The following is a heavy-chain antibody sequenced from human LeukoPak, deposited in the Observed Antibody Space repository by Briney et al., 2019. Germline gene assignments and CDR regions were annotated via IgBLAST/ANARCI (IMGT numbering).Heavy chain of an antibody. CDR1: GGSISSYY. J-gene: IGHJ2*01. Sequence: SETLSLTCAVFGGSISSYYWSWIRQPAGKGLEWIGRIHTSGSTNSNPSLKSRVTMSVDTSKNQFSLKLTSVTAADTAVYYCAREGWDLWGRGTLVTVSS. V-gene: IGHV4-4*07. CDR3: AREGWDL. CDR2: IHTSGST. D-gene: IGHD2-15*01.